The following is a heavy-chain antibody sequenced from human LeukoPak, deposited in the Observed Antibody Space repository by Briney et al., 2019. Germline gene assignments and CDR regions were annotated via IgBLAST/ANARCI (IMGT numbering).Heavy chain of an antibody. D-gene: IGHD3-10*01. Sequence: PGGSLRLSCAASGFTFGDYSMTWIRQAPGKGLEWVSYISGGGSTIYYADSVKGRFTISRDNAKNSLYLQMNSLRAEDTAVYYCVSMVRGIGYWGQGTLVTVSS. CDR3: VSMVRGIGY. J-gene: IGHJ4*02. CDR2: ISGGGSTI. CDR1: GFTFGDYS. V-gene: IGHV3-11*04.